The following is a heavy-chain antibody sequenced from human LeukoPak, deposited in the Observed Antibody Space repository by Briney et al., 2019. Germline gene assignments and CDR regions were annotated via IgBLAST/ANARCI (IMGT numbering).Heavy chain of an antibody. V-gene: IGHV4-59*01. CDR2: IYYSGST. Sequence: SETLSLTCTVSGGSISSYYWSWIRQPPGKGLEWIGYIYYSGSTNYNPSLKSRVTISVDTSKNQFSLKLSSVTAADTAVHYCARDRPVDYDFWSGYYDYWGQGTLVTVSS. D-gene: IGHD3-3*01. J-gene: IGHJ4*02. CDR1: GGSISSYY. CDR3: ARDRPVDYDFWSGYYDY.